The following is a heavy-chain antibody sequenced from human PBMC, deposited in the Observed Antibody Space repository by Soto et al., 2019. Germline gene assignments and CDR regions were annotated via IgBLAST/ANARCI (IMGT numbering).Heavy chain of an antibody. V-gene: IGHV1-18*04. CDR2: ISGKNGNT. J-gene: IGHJ6*02. CDR3: ARVSASIVVVQDSGMDV. CDR1: GYTFISHG. Sequence: QVQLVQSGVEVKKPGASVKVSCKASGYTFISHGISWVRQAPGQGLEWMGWISGKNGNTNYAQKLQGRVTLTTDTSTSTAYMELRSLRSDDTAVYYCARVSASIVVVQDSGMDVWGQGTTVTVSS. D-gene: IGHD2-15*01.